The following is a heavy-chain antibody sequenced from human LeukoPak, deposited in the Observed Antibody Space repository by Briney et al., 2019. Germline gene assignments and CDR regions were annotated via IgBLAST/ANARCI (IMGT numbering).Heavy chain of an antibody. CDR1: GFIVSNNY. J-gene: IGHJ4*02. V-gene: IGHV3-53*01. CDR2: LYNAGST. CDR3: ASLKGLFDYFDY. D-gene: IGHD3-22*01. Sequence: GGSLRLSGVASGFIVSNNYMSWVRQAPGKGLEWVSVLYNAGSTYYADSVEGRFTISRDNSKNTLYLQMYSLRAEDTAVYYCASLKGLFDYFDYWGQGILVTVYS.